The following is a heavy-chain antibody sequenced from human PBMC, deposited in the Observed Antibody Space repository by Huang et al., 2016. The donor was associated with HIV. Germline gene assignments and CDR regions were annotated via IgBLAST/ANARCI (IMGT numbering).Heavy chain of an antibody. CDR1: GYTFSFHD. V-gene: IGHV1-8*01. CDR2: ANPRGGKP. Sequence: QEQLVQSGAEVKKPGASVTVSCKASGYTFSFHDVHWVRQVSGQGLEWMGGANPRGGKPGYEGKFTGKGTMTTNTAVTTAYMEWRSLTSEDTAVYFCARGPLHRAIMNWGEGFDDGWRTGFDPWGQGTLVIVTS. J-gene: IGHJ5*02. D-gene: IGHD7-27*01. CDR3: ARGPLHRAIMNWGEGFDDGWRTGFDP.